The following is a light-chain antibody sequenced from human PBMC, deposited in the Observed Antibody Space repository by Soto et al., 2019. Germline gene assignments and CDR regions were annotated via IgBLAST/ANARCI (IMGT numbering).Light chain of an antibody. CDR3: QKYNSAPRT. CDR2: DAS. J-gene: IGKJ1*01. Sequence: DIQMTQSPSSLSASVGDRVTITCRASQGISNYLAWYQQKPGKVPKLLIYDASTLQAGVPSRFSGSGSGTEFTLTISSLQPEDVATYYCQKYNSAPRTFGRGTKVEIK. V-gene: IGKV1-27*01. CDR1: QGISNY.